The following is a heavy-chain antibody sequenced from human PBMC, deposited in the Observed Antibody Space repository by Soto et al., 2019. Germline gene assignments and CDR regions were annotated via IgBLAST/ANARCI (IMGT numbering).Heavy chain of an antibody. CDR2: ISGSGGST. CDR3: AKDQAAAGTGYFQH. V-gene: IGHV3-23*01. Sequence: GESPKISCAASGFTFSSYAMSWVRQAPGKGLEWVSAISGSGGSTYYADSVKGRVTISRDNSKNTLYLQMNSLRAEDTAVYYCAKDQAAAGTGYFQHWGQGTLVTVSS. D-gene: IGHD6-13*01. CDR1: GFTFSSYA. J-gene: IGHJ1*01.